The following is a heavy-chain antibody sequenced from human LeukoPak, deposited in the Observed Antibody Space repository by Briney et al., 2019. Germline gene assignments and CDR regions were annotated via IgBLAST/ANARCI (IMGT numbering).Heavy chain of an antibody. CDR1: GFTFSSYE. CDR3: ARSTESRSGSYHGSDY. CDR2: ISSSGSTI. J-gene: IGHJ4*02. V-gene: IGHV3-48*03. Sequence: PGGSLRLSCAASGFTFSSYEMNWVRQAPGKGLEWVSYISSSGSTIYYADSVKGRFTISRDNAKNSLYLQMNSLRAEDTAVYYCARSTESRSGSYHGSDYWGQGTLVTVSS. D-gene: IGHD1-26*01.